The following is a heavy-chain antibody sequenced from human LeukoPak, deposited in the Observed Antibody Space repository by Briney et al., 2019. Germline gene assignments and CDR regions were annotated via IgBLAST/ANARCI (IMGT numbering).Heavy chain of an antibody. Sequence: GGTLRLSCAASGFTFSSHWWHWVRQPPGKGLVWVSRINRHGRSTIDADSVKGRFTVSRENAKNTLYLQMNSLRAEDMAVYYCARECYGLGNYPFDYWGQGTRVTVSS. J-gene: IGHJ4*02. CDR1: GFTFSSHW. D-gene: IGHD3-10*01. CDR2: INRHGRST. V-gene: IGHV3-74*01. CDR3: ARECYGLGNYPFDY.